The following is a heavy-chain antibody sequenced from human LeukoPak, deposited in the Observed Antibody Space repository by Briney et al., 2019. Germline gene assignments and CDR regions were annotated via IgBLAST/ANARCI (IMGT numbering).Heavy chain of an antibody. J-gene: IGHJ6*02. Sequence: SETLSLTCAVYGGSFSGYYWSWIRQPPGKGLEWIGEINHSGSTNYNPSLKSRVTISVDTSKNQFSLKLSSVTAADTAVYYCARLNCSSTSCYYYYGMDVWGQGTTVTVPS. V-gene: IGHV4-34*01. CDR3: ARLNCSSTSCYYYYGMDV. D-gene: IGHD2-2*01. CDR1: GGSFSGYY. CDR2: INHSGST.